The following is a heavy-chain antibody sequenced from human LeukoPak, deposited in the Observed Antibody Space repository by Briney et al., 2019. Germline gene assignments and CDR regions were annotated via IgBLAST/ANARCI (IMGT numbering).Heavy chain of an antibody. Sequence: SETLSLTCTVSGGSISSFYWSWIRQPPGKGLEWLGYIYYRGNTQYNPSLKSRVSISVDTYKNQFSLRLTSVTAADTAVYYCARDLDNGGSSIWYFDLWGRGTLVTVSS. J-gene: IGHJ2*01. CDR1: GGSISSFY. D-gene: IGHD4-23*01. CDR2: IYYRGNT. CDR3: ARDLDNGGSSIWYFDL. V-gene: IGHV4-59*01.